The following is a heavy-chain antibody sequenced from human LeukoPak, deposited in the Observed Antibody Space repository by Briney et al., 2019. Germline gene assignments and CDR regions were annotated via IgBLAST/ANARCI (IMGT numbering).Heavy chain of an antibody. CDR1: GFTFSSDA. Sequence: GSLRLSCAASGFTFSSDAMSWVGQAPGNGREWVSAIRGSGGSTYYADSVKGRFTISRDNSKNTLYLQMNSLRAEDTAVYYCAIEWFGELWGQGTLVTVSS. D-gene: IGHD3-10*01. J-gene: IGHJ4*02. V-gene: IGHV3-23*01. CDR3: AIEWFGEL. CDR2: IRGSGGST.